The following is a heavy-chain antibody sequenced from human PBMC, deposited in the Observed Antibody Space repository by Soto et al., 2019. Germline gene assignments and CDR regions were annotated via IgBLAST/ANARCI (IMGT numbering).Heavy chain of an antibody. J-gene: IGHJ4*02. V-gene: IGHV3-15*07. Sequence: GGSLRLSCAASGFTFSNAWMNWVRQAPGKGLEWVGRIKSKTDGGTTDYAAPVKGRFTISREDSKNRLYLQMNSLKTEDTAVYYCTTDQRIYYDSSGYPHFDYWGQGTLVTVSS. CDR2: IKSKTDGGTT. CDR3: TTDQRIYYDSSGYPHFDY. CDR1: GFTFSNAW. D-gene: IGHD3-22*01.